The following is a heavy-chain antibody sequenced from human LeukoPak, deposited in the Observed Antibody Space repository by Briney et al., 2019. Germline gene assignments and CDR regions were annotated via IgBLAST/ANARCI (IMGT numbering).Heavy chain of an antibody. Sequence: SETLSLTCTVSGGSISSYYWSWIRQPPGKGLEWIGYIYYSGNSNSNPSLKSRVTISVDTSKNQCFLRLKSVTAADTAVYSCARVYGSGYDFRGAFDIWGQGTMVTVSS. CDR2: IYYSGNS. D-gene: IGHD5-12*01. V-gene: IGHV4-59*01. CDR3: ARVYGSGYDFRGAFDI. J-gene: IGHJ3*02. CDR1: GGSISSYY.